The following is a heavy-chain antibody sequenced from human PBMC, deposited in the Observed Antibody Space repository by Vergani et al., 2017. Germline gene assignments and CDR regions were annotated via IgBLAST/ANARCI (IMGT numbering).Heavy chain of an antibody. Sequence: QVQLVQSGAEVKKPGASVKVSCKVSGYTLTDLSMHWVRQAPGKGLEWMGGFDPEDGETIYAQKFQGRVTITADKSTSTAYMELSSLRSEDTAVYYCARAGSHDYGDYVGGYWGQGTLVTVSS. D-gene: IGHD4-17*01. V-gene: IGHV1-24*01. CDR1: GYTLTDLS. J-gene: IGHJ4*02. CDR2: FDPEDGET. CDR3: ARAGSHDYGDYVGGY.